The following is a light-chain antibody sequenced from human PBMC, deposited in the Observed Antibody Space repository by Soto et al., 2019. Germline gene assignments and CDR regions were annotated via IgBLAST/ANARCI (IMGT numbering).Light chain of an antibody. V-gene: IGKV1-9*01. CDR1: QTISSW. Sequence: DIQLTQSPSFLSASVGDRVTITCRASQTISSWLAWYQQKPGKAPKLLIYAASTLQSGVPSRFSGSGSGTEFTLTISSLQPEDFATYYCQQLNSYPFFGPGTKVDIK. J-gene: IGKJ3*01. CDR3: QQLNSYPF. CDR2: AAS.